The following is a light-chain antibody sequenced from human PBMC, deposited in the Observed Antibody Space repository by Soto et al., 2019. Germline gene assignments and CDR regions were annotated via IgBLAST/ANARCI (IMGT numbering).Light chain of an antibody. Sequence: QLVLTQSPSASASLGASVKLTCTLSSGHSSYAIAWHQQQPEKGPRYLMKLNSDGRHSKGDGIPDRFSGSSSGAERYLTISSLQSEDEADYYCQTWGTGIPWVFGGGTKVTVL. CDR2: LNSDGRH. CDR1: SGHSSYA. J-gene: IGLJ3*02. V-gene: IGLV4-69*01. CDR3: QTWGTGIPWV.